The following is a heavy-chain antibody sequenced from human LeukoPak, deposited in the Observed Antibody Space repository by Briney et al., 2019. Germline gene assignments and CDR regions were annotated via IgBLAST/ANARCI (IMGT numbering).Heavy chain of an antibody. V-gene: IGHV4-39*07. J-gene: IGHJ3*02. Sequence: PSETLSLTCTVSGGSISSSSYYWGWIRQPPGKGLEWIGSIYYSGSTYYNPSLKSRVTISVDTSKDQFSLKLSSVTAADTAVYYCARDGAMVRRAFDIWGQGTMVTVSS. CDR1: GGSISSSSYY. CDR2: IYYSGST. CDR3: ARDGAMVRRAFDI. D-gene: IGHD3-10*01.